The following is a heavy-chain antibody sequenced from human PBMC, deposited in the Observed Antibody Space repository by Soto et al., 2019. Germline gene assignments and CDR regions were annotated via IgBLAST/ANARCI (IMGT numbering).Heavy chain of an antibody. CDR3: ARDLGGPDY. D-gene: IGHD3-16*01. Sequence: GGSRRLSGAASGFSLSPYWMHWVRQVPGRGLEWVARLSSDGFGAAYADSVKGLFFISRDIASNTLSLQMNSLRVDDTAVYYCARDLGGPDYWGRGTSVTVSS. J-gene: IGHJ4*02. CDR1: GFSLSPYW. V-gene: IGHV3-74*03. CDR2: LSSDGFGA.